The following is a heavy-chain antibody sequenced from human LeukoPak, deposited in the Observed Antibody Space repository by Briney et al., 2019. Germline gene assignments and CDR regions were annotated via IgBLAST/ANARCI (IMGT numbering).Heavy chain of an antibody. CDR3: AKDRGYSYGPKDY. V-gene: IGHV3-30*04. J-gene: IGHJ4*02. CDR1: GFTFSSYA. Sequence: GGSLRLSCAASGFTFSSYAMHWVRQAPGKGLEWVAVISYDGSNKYYADSVKGRFTISRDNSKNTLYLQMNSLRAEDTAVYYCAKDRGYSYGPKDYWGQGTLVTVSS. D-gene: IGHD5-18*01. CDR2: ISYDGSNK.